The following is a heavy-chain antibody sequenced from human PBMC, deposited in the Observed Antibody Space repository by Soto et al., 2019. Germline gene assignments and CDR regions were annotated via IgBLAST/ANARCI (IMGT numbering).Heavy chain of an antibody. D-gene: IGHD1-26*01. CDR1: GYTFTSYG. CDR3: ARGTLYNSGSYYYYYYYMDV. J-gene: IGHJ6*03. Sequence: ASVKVSCKASGYTFTSYGISWVRQAPGQGLEWMGWISAYNGNTNYAQKLQGRVTMTTDTSTSTAYMELRSLRSDDTAVYYCARGTLYNSGSYYYYYYYMDVWGKGTTVTVSS. V-gene: IGHV1-18*01. CDR2: ISAYNGNT.